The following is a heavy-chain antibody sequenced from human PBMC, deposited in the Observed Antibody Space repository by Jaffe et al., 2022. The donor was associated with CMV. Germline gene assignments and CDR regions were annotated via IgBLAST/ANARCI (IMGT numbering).Heavy chain of an antibody. J-gene: IGHJ4*02. CDR3: ARDYRGWFPYYFDY. Sequence: EVQLVESGGGLVKPGGSLRLSCAASGFTFSSYSMNWVRQAPGKGLEWVSSISSSSSYIYYADSVKGRFTISRDNAKNSLYLQMNSLRAEDTAVYYCARDYRGWFPYYFDYWGQGTLVTVSS. D-gene: IGHD6-19*01. CDR1: GFTFSSYS. V-gene: IGHV3-21*01. CDR2: ISSSSSYI.